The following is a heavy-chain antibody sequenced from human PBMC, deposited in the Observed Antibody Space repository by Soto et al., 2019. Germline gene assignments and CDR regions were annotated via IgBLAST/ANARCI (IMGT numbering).Heavy chain of an antibody. CDR3: AREDRIRILAVADF. D-gene: IGHD6-19*01. J-gene: IGHJ4*01. CDR1: GFTFTNYG. CDR2: VRMSDYT. Sequence: PGGSLRLFSAVSGFTFTNYGINWVRQVPGKGMEWVSSVRMSDYTYYSDSVMGRFTISRDNAKNSVSLQMNSLSAEDTAVYYCAREDRIRILAVADFWGHGILVTVSS. V-gene: IGHV3-21*01.